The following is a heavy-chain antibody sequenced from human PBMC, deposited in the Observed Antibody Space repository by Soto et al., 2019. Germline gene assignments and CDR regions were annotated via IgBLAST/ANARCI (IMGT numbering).Heavy chain of an antibody. CDR1: GFIFSSYW. D-gene: IGHD1-26*01. CDR3: TSARSSVGAPGGFIEF. Sequence: EVQVMESGGGLVQPGGSLRLSCAPSGFIFSSYWMRWVRQPPGKGLEWVANINRDGSVRNYVDSVKGRFTISRDNAKNSAYLQMDSLRADDTAVYYCTSARSSVGAPGGFIEFWGQGTLVTVSS. J-gene: IGHJ4*02. CDR2: INRDGSVR. V-gene: IGHV3-7*03.